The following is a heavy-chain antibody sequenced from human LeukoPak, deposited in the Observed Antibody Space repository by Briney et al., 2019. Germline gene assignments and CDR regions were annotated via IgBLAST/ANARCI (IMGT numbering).Heavy chain of an antibody. CDR3: ARDLVDGVGAPGAY. CDR1: DYTFTSYG. Sequence: ASVKVSCKASDYTFTSYGINWVRQAPGQGLEWMGWISAYNGHTNYAQNLQGRVTLTTDTSTSTAYMELRSLRSDDTAVFYCARDLVDGVGAPGAYWGQGALVTVSS. CDR2: ISAYNGHT. D-gene: IGHD1-26*01. J-gene: IGHJ4*02. V-gene: IGHV1-18*01.